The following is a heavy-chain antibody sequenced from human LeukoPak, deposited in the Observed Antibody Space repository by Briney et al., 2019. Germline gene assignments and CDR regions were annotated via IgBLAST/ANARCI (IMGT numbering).Heavy chain of an antibody. D-gene: IGHD1-26*01. V-gene: IGHV3-48*02. CDR3: ARSTWQLLRILDY. CDR2: ISSSSSTI. J-gene: IGHJ4*02. CDR1: GFTFSSYS. Sequence: GESLRLSCGASGFTFSSYSMSWVRQAPGKGLEWVSYISSSSSTIYYADSVKGRFTISRDNAKNSLYLQMNSLRDEDTAVYYCARSTWQLLRILDYWGQGTLVTVSS.